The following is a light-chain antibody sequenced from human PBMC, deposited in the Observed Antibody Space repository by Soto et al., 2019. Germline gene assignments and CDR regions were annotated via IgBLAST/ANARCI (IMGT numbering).Light chain of an antibody. J-gene: IGLJ2*01. V-gene: IGLV1-44*01. CDR1: SSNIGRNT. CDR3: AAWDDSLNGVL. CDR2: SNN. Sequence: QAVVTQPPSASGTPWQRITISCSGSSSNIGRNTVNWYQQVPRTAPKLLIYSNNQRPSGVPDRFSGSKSGTSASLAISGLQSEDEADYYCAAWDDSLNGVLFGGGTKVTVL.